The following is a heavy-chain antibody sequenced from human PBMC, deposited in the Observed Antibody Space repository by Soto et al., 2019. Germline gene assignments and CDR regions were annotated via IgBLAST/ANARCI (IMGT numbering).Heavy chain of an antibody. V-gene: IGHV1-46*01. D-gene: IGHD3-10*01. CDR2: INPGSGGT. CDR3: ATEFGVHSRRAYYFDY. Sequence: QVQLVQSGAEVKKPGASVRLSRKTSTYTFTTYYMHWVRQAPGHGLEWMGIINPGSGGTTYAQKFQDRVTMTRDTSTSTVYMDLNSLRSDDTAVYYCATEFGVHSRRAYYFDYWGQGTLVTVSS. J-gene: IGHJ4*02. CDR1: TYTFTTYY.